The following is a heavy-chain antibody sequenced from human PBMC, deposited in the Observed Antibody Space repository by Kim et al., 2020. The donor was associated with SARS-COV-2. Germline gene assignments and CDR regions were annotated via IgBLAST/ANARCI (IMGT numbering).Heavy chain of an antibody. CDR2: AYHRGTT. J-gene: IGHJ4*03. Sequence: SETLSLTCTVSGGSISSSSFYWGWIRQPPGKGLEWIGSAYHRGTTYYNPSLKSRVTISIDTTKNQFSLKLTSVTAEDTAEYYWARDLKMSTNLSSLDYWG. CDR1: GGSISSSSFY. V-gene: IGHV4-39*07. D-gene: IGHD1-1*01. CDR3: ARDLKMSTNLSSLDY.